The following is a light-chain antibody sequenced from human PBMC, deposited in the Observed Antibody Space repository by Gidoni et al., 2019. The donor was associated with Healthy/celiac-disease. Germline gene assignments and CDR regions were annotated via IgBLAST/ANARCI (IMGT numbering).Light chain of an antibody. CDR1: QAISNH. J-gene: IGKJ2*03. CDR2: DAS. V-gene: IGKV1-33*01. CDR3: QQYDNLYS. Sequence: DIQMTQSPSSLSASVGDRVTITCQASQAISNHLNWYQEKPGKAPKLLIYDASNLETGVPSRFSGSGSGTDFTFTIFSLQPEDIATYYCQQYDNLYSFGQGTKLEIK.